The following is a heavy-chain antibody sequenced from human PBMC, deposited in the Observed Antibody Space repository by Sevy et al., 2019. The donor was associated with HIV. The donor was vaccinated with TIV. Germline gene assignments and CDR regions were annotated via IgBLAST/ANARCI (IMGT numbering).Heavy chain of an antibody. J-gene: IGHJ4*02. CDR2: IWYDGRNK. Sequence: GGSLRLSCAASGFTFSSYGMHWVRQAPGNGLEWVAVIWYDGRNKYYADSVKGRFTISRDNSKNTLYLQMNSLRAEDTAVYYCARDPTTVTTGYFDYWGQGTLVTVSS. CDR3: ARDPTTVTTGYFDY. CDR1: GFTFSSYG. D-gene: IGHD4-17*01. V-gene: IGHV3-33*01.